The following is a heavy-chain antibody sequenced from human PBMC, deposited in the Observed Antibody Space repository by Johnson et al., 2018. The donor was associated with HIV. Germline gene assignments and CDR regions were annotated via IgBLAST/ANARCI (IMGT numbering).Heavy chain of an antibody. D-gene: IGHD1-26*01. CDR3: GKDGGWDLLKAHDSYDI. CDR1: GFTFSSYG. V-gene: IGHV3-30*18. J-gene: IGHJ3*02. CDR2: ISYDGSNK. Sequence: QVQLVESGGGVVQPGRSLRLSCAASGFTFSSYGMHWVRQAPGKGLEWVAVISYDGSNKYYADSVKGRFTISRDNSKNTLYLQMNRRRAEDTAVYYCGKDGGWDLLKAHDSYDIWCQGTMVTVSS.